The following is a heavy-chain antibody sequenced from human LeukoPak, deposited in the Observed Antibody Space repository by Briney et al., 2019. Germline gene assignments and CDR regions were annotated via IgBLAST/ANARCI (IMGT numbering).Heavy chain of an antibody. V-gene: IGHV3-23*01. Sequence: PGGSLRLSCAASGFTFSSYAMSWVRQAPGKGLEWVSAISGSGGSTYYADSVKGRFTISRDNSKNTLYLQMNSLRAEDTAVYYCAKPPWWIQLTSSTTSLDYWGQGTLVTVSS. CDR3: AKPPWWIQLTSSTTSLDY. D-gene: IGHD5-18*01. J-gene: IGHJ4*02. CDR2: ISGSGGST. CDR1: GFTFSSYA.